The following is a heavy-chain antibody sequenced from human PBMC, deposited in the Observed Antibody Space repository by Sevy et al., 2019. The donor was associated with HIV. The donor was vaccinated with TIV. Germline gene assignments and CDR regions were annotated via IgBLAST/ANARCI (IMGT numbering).Heavy chain of an antibody. CDR2: IYASGST. CDR1: GGSISSETYD. V-gene: IGHV4-61*02. J-gene: IGHJ4*02. CDR3: ARGAPPVDWLQFSRAFDY. D-gene: IGHD5-12*01. Sequence: SETLSLTCSVSGGSISSETYDWNWIRQPAGKGLEWIGRIYASGSTNYNPSLKSRVTIPVDTSKPHFPLELNSVTAADTAVYYCARGAPPVDWLQFSRAFDYWGQGSLVTVSS.